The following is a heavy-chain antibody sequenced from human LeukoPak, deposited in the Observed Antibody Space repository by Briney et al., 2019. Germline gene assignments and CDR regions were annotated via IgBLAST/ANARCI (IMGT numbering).Heavy chain of an antibody. J-gene: IGHJ4*02. CDR1: GFSFSRYG. Sequence: GGSLRLPCTASGFSFSRYGIHWVRQTPGKGLEWVALVSYDGSSKDYVDSVKGRFTNSRDDSKNTVYLQINSLRAEDTSVYYCAREMGSVYFDFWGQGTLVTVSS. CDR2: VSYDGSSK. CDR3: AREMGSVYFDF. V-gene: IGHV3-33*01. D-gene: IGHD3-10*01.